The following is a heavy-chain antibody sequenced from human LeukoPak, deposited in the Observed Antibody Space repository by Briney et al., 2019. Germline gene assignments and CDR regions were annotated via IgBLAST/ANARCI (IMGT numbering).Heavy chain of an antibody. V-gene: IGHV1-2*02. CDR2: INPNSGGT. J-gene: IGHJ6*03. D-gene: IGHD2-2*01. CDR3: ARGGSPIFYYYIDV. Sequence: ASVKVSCKASGYTFTDYYMHWVRQAPGQGLERMGWINPNSGGTNYAQQFQGRVTMTRDTSITTAYMELSRLRSDDTAIYYCARGGSPIFYYYIDVWGKGTTVTISS. CDR1: GYTFTDYY.